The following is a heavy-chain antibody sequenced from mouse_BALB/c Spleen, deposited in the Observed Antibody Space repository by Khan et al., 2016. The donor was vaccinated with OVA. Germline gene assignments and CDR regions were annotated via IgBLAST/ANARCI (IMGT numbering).Heavy chain of an antibody. J-gene: IGHJ2*01. CDR2: ISTDSVNT. V-gene: IGHV1S137*01. CDR1: GYTFTDYS. Sequence: QVQLKQSGPELVRPGVSVKISCKGSGYTFTDYSMHWVKQSHAKSLEWIGVISTDSVNTNYNQKFKGKATLTVDKSSSTAYMELARMTSEDSAIYYCAIRDYFDYWGEGNTLTVSS. CDR3: AIRDYFDY.